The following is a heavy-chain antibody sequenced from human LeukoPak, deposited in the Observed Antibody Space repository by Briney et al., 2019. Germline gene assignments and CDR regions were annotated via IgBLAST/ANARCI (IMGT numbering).Heavy chain of an antibody. V-gene: IGHV4-4*07. J-gene: IGHJ5*02. Sequence: SETLSLTCAVYGGSFSSYYWSWIRQPAGKGLEWIGRVYTSGSTNYNPSLKSRVTMSVDTSKNQFSLKLSSVTAADTAVYYCARDEGNTAAAKFDPWGQGTLVTVSS. CDR3: ARDEGNTAAAKFDP. CDR1: GGSFSSYY. D-gene: IGHD6-13*01. CDR2: VYTSGST.